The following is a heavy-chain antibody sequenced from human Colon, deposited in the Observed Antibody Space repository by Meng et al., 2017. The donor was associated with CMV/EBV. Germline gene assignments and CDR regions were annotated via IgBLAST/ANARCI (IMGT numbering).Heavy chain of an antibody. Sequence: GSLRLSCSVSGGSVSGGIYYWSWIRQPPGKGLEWLGYITYTGSSKYNPSVKGRVTISSDTSKNHISLKLTSVTAADMAVYYCARSTIQSFAYGLNVWGPGTTVTVSS. D-gene: IGHD3-10*01. CDR3: ARSTIQSFAYGLNV. V-gene: IGHV4-61*03. CDR2: ITYTGSS. CDR1: GGSVSGGIYY. J-gene: IGHJ6*02.